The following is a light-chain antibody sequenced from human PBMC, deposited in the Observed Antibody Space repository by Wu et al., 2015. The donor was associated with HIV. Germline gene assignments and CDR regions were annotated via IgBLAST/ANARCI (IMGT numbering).Light chain of an antibody. CDR2: GAS. J-gene: IGKJ4*01. CDR3: QQYGTSPFT. V-gene: IGKV3-20*01. Sequence: EIVLTQSPATLSLSPGERATLSCRASQSVSSSYLAWYQQKPGQAPRLLMYGASTRAAGIPDRFSGSGSGTDFTLTINRLKPEDLAVYYCQQYGTSPFTFGGGTKVEIK. CDR1: QSVSSSY.